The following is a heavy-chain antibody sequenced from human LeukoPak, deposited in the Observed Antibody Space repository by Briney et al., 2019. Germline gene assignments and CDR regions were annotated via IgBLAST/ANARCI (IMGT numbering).Heavy chain of an antibody. Sequence: GGSLRLSCAASGFTFSSYSMNWVRQAPGKGLEWVSSISSSSSYIYYADSVKGRFTISRDNAKNSLYLQMNSLRAEDTAVYYCARVEGGARLWFRELSPYYYMDVWGKGTTVTVSS. J-gene: IGHJ6*03. CDR3: ARVEGGARLWFRELSPYYYMDV. CDR1: GFTFSSYS. CDR2: ISSSSSYI. D-gene: IGHD3-10*01. V-gene: IGHV3-21*01.